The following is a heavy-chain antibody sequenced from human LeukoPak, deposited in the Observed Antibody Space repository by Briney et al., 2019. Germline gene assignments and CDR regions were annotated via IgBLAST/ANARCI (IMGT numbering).Heavy chain of an antibody. D-gene: IGHD2-15*01. J-gene: IGHJ4*02. CDR1: GFTVSSNY. CDR3: VVGGSPGY. V-gene: IGHV3-74*01. Sequence: GGSLRLSCAASGFTVSSNYMSWVRQAPRKGLVWVSRISTDGYTTDYADFVQGRFTASRDNTKNTWSLEMDSLRAEDTAVYYCVVGGSPGYWGQGTLVTVSS. CDR2: ISTDGYTT.